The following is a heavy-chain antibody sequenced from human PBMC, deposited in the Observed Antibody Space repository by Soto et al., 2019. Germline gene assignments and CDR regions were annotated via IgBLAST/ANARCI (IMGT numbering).Heavy chain of an antibody. Sequence: PGGSLRLSCAASGFTFNTYWMHWVHQVPGKGLVWVSRINSDGSSTNYADSVKGRFTISRDNAKNTLYLQMNSLSAEDTAMYYCARAGVSSTIRNAFDMWGQGTMVTVSS. CDR3: ARAGVSSTIRNAFDM. J-gene: IGHJ3*02. V-gene: IGHV3-74*01. CDR2: INSDGSST. D-gene: IGHD3-10*01. CDR1: GFTFNTYW.